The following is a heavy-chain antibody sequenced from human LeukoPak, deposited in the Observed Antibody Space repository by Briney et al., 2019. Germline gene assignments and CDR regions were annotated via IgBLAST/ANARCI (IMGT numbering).Heavy chain of an antibody. CDR2: ISGSGGST. J-gene: IGHJ1*01. Sequence: PGGSLRLSCAASGFTFSNAWMSWVRQAPGKGLEWVSAISGSGGSTYYADSVKGRFTISRDNSKNTLYLQMNSLRAEDTAVYYCAKDRDYGDYNEYFQHWGQGTLVTVSS. CDR3: AKDRDYGDYNEYFQH. CDR1: GFTFSNAW. D-gene: IGHD4-17*01. V-gene: IGHV3-23*01.